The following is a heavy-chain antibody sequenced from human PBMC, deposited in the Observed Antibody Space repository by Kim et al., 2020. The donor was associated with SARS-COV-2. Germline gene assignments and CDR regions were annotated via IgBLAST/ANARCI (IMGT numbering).Heavy chain of an antibody. CDR2: IDPSDSYT. J-gene: IGHJ4*02. D-gene: IGHD3-10*01. CDR3: ATLQPDYYGSGYPWRRDY. Sequence: GESLKISCKGSGYSFTSYWISWVRQMPGKGLEWMGRIDPSDSYTNYSPSFQGHVTISADKSISTAYLQWSSLKASDTAMYYCATLQPDYYGSGYPWRRDYWGQGTLVTVSS. CDR1: GYSFTSYW. V-gene: IGHV5-10-1*01.